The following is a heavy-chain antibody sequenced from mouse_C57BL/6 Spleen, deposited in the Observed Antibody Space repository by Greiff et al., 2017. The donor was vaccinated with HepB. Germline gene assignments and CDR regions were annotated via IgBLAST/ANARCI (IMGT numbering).Heavy chain of an antibody. CDR1: GYTFTSYW. J-gene: IGHJ4*01. CDR3: ARNYYGSSYGYAMDY. V-gene: IGHV1-64*01. CDR2: IHPNSGST. Sequence: VQLQQSGAELVKPGASVKLSCKASGYTFTSYWMHWVKQRPGQGLEWIGMIHPNSGSTNYNEKFKSKATLTVDKSSSTAYMQLSSLTSEDSAVYYCARNYYGSSYGYAMDYWGQGTSVTVSS. D-gene: IGHD1-1*01.